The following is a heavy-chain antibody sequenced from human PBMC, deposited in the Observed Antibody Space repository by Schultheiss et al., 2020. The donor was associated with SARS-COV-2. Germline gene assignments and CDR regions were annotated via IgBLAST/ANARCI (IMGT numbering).Heavy chain of an antibody. J-gene: IGHJ4*02. D-gene: IGHD4-17*01. Sequence: SQTLSLTCTVSGGSIRSGESYWSWIRQSPGKGLEWIGYIDYSGSTYYNPSLKSRVTISVDTSKNQFSLKLSSVTAADTAVYYCARRTTVTPTFDYWGQGTLVTVSS. V-gene: IGHV4-30-4*01. CDR3: ARRTTVTPTFDY. CDR1: GGSIRSGESY. CDR2: IDYSGST.